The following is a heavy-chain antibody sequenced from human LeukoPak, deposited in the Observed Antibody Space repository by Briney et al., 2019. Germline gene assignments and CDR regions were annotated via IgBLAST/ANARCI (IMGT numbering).Heavy chain of an antibody. CDR2: ISSSSRTI. V-gene: IGHV3-48*02. D-gene: IGHD3-22*01. Sequence: PWGSLRLSCAASGFTCSRYSMNWVRQAPGKGLEWISYISSSSRTIHYADSVKGRFTISRDNAENSLDLQMNSLRDEDTAVYYCASHYFGSRGSYAEYFQHWGQGALVIVSS. CDR1: GFTCSRYS. J-gene: IGHJ1*01. CDR3: ASHYFGSRGSYAEYFQH.